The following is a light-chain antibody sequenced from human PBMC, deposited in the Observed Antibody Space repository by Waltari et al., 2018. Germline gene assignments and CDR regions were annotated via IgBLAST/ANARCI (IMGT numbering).Light chain of an antibody. CDR1: SGHSNYA. Sequence: QLILTQSPSASASLGASVKLTCTLSSGHSNYAIPWLQRQPEKGPRYLMKVNSDGRYSKGDGIPDRFSGSSSGADRYLTISSLQSEDEADYYCETGGFGIWRFGGGTKLTVL. CDR2: VNSDGRY. CDR3: ETGGFGIWR. V-gene: IGLV4-69*01. J-gene: IGLJ2*01.